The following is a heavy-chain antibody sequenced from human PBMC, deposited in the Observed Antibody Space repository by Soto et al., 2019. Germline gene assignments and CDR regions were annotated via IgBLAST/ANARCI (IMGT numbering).Heavy chain of an antibody. CDR1: GFTFSSYG. J-gene: IGHJ4*02. D-gene: IGHD3-10*01. CDR2: ISYDGSNK. CDR3: AKSGDGSGSYSADFDY. V-gene: IGHV3-30*18. Sequence: QVQLVESGGGVVQPGRSLRLSCAASGFTFSSYGMHWVRQAPGKGLEWVAVISYDGSNKYYADSVKGRFTISRDNSKNTLYLQMNSLRAEDTAVYYCAKSGDGSGSYSADFDYWGQGTLVTVSS.